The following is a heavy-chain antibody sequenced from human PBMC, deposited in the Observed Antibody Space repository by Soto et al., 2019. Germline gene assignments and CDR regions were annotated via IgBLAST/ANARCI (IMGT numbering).Heavy chain of an antibody. V-gene: IGHV3-23*01. D-gene: IGHD2-15*01. CDR1: GFTFNSYT. Sequence: GGSLRLSCAASGFTFNSYTMAWVRQAPGKGLEWVSSISGSGGSPSYADSVQGRFTISRDNSRNTLSLQMNSLRAEDTATYYCAEARCSGNSCYVPDYWGHGSLVTVSS. J-gene: IGHJ4*01. CDR2: ISGSGGSP. CDR3: AEARCSGNSCYVPDY.